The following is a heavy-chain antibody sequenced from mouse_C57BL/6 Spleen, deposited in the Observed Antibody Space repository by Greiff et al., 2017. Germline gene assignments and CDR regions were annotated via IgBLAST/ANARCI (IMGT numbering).Heavy chain of an antibody. J-gene: IGHJ2*01. V-gene: IGHV1-64*01. Sequence: QVQLQQPGAELVKPGASVKLSCKASGYTFTSYWMHWVKQRPGQGLEWIGMIHPNSGSTNYNEKFKSKATLTVDKSSSTAYMQLSSLTSEDSAVXYCARRGTTVVAYFDYWGQGTTLTVSS. CDR3: ARRGTTVVAYFDY. CDR1: GYTFTSYW. D-gene: IGHD1-1*01. CDR2: IHPNSGST.